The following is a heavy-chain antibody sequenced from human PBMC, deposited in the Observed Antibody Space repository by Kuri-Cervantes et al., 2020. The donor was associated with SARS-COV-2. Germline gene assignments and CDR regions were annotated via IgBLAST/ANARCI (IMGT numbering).Heavy chain of an antibody. J-gene: IGHJ4*02. CDR3: ARVRNRGSSPPPYYFDY. CDR2: IYYSGST. Sequence: SETLSLTCSVSGGSINSGGYYWSWIRQHPGKGLEWIGYIYYSGSTYYSPSLKSRVTISADTSKNQFSLKLNSVTAADTAVYYCARVRNRGSSPPPYYFDYWGQGVLVTCSS. CDR1: GGSINSGGYY. D-gene: IGHD1-14*01. V-gene: IGHV4-31*03.